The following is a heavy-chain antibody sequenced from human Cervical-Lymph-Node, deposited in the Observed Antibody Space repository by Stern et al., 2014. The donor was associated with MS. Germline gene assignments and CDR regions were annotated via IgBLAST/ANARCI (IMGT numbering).Heavy chain of an antibody. CDR3: AKDLIWPGEYDYYYGMDV. CDR1: GFTLSSYG. Sequence: QMQLVESGGGVVQPGRSLRLSCAASGFTLSSYGMHWVRQAPGKGLEWMAFISHDRSNKYYEDSVKGRFTISRDNSKNTLYLQMNSLRAEDTAVYYCAKDLIWPGEYDYYYGMDVWGQGTTVTVSS. J-gene: IGHJ6*02. D-gene: IGHD3-10*01. V-gene: IGHV3-30*18. CDR2: ISHDRSNK.